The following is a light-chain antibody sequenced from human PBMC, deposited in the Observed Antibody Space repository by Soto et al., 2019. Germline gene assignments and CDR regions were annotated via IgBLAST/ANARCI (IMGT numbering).Light chain of an antibody. CDR1: EDIRTS. V-gene: IGKV1-33*01. J-gene: IGKJ3*01. CDR3: QHYDNLPPFT. Sequence: DIQMTQSPSSLSASVGARVSIICQASEDIRTSLSWFQQKPGRAPKLLIYGASYLESGVPSRFRGSGSGTDFTFTISSLQPEDIATYYCQHYDNLPPFTFGPGTKVDLK. CDR2: GAS.